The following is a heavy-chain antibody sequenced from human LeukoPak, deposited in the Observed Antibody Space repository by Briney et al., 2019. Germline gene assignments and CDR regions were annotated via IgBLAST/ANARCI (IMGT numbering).Heavy chain of an antibody. CDR3: ARDRNIAASGCWFDP. CDR1: GFTFSSYP. D-gene: IGHD6-13*01. Sequence: GTSLRLSCAASGFTFSSYPMHWVRQAPGKGLEWVAVISYDGNVKYYVDSVKGRFTISRDDSKNTLYLQMNSLRAEDTAVYYCARDRNIAASGCWFDPWGQGTLVTVSS. CDR2: ISYDGNVK. J-gene: IGHJ5*02. V-gene: IGHV3-30-3*01.